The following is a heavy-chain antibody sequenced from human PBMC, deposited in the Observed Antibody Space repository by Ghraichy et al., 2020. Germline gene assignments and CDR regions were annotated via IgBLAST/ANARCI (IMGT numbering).Heavy chain of an antibody. V-gene: IGHV3-23*01. CDR2: ISGSGDSR. CDR1: GFTFSAYA. D-gene: IGHD3-22*01. Sequence: GGSLRLSCAASGFTFSAYAMSWVRQAPGKGLEWVSGISGSGDSRCYAESVKGRFTVSRDIVKKSLYLEMKSLRAEDTAVYYCAKVGYHDSSGYSPHDWYFDLWGRGTLVTVSS. J-gene: IGHJ2*01. CDR3: AKVGYHDSSGYSPHDWYFDL.